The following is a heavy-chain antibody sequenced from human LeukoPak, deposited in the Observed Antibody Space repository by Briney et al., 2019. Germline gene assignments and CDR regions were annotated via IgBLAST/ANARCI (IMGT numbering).Heavy chain of an antibody. D-gene: IGHD1-26*01. V-gene: IGHV3-48*04. CDR1: GFTFSSYS. CDR3: ARGMASLVHTTPWALY. CDR2: ISSSGNTI. J-gene: IGHJ4*02. Sequence: PGGSLRLSCAASGFTFSSYSMNWVRQAPGKGLECLSYISSSGNTIYYADSVKGRISISRDNAKNSLYLQMNSLRAEDTAVYYCARGMASLVHTTPWALYWGQGALVTVSS.